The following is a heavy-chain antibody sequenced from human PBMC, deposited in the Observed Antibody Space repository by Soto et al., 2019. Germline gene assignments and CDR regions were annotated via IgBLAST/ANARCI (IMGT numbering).Heavy chain of an antibody. CDR2: VYHTGRT. J-gene: IGHJ4*02. CDR1: GGSSKSGSYS. V-gene: IGHV4-61*01. Sequence: PSETLSLTCTVSGGSSKSGSYSWSWIRQPPGKGLEWIGYVYHTGRTSYNPSLKSRVSISMDTSKNQFSLNLDSVTAADTAVYFCARDFAYFDSWGRGTLVTVSS. D-gene: IGHD3-3*01. CDR3: ARDFAYFDS.